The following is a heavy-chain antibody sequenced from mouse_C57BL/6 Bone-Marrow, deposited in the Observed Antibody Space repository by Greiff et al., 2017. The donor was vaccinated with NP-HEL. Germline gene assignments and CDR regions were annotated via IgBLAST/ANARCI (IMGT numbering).Heavy chain of an antibody. Sequence: VQLQQSGAELVKPGASVKLSCKASGYTFTSYWMQWVKQRPGQGLEWIGEIDPSDSYTNSNQKFKGKATLTVDTSSSTAYMQLSSLTSEDSAVYDCARWGLGLDYWGQGTTLTVSS. J-gene: IGHJ2*01. V-gene: IGHV1-50*01. CDR1: GYTFTSYW. D-gene: IGHD4-1*01. CDR3: ARWGLGLDY. CDR2: IDPSDSYT.